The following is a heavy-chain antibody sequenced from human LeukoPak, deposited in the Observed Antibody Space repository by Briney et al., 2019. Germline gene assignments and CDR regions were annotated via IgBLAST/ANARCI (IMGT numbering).Heavy chain of an antibody. D-gene: IGHD1-1*01. CDR3: AKLVYWNGDEGYFDY. V-gene: IGHV3-23*01. CDR2: ISGSGGST. CDR1: GFTFSSYG. J-gene: IGHJ4*02. Sequence: GGSLRLSCAASGFTFSSYGMSWVRQAPGKGLEWVSAISGSGGSTYYADSVKGRFTISRDNSKNTLYLQMNSLRAEDTAVYYCAKLVYWNGDEGYFDYWAREPWSPSPQ.